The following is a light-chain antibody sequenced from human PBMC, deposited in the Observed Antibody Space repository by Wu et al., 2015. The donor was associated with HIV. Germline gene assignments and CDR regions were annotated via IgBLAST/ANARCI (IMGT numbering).Light chain of an antibody. CDR2: GAS. J-gene: IGKJ4*01. CDR3: QQRSNWPPLT. Sequence: EIVLTQSPGTLSLSPGERATLSCRASQSVSSSYLAWYQQKPGQAPRLLIYGASSRATDIPDRFSGSGSGTDFTLTISRLEPEDFAVYYCQQRSNWPPLTFGGGTKVGIK. V-gene: IGKV3D-20*02. CDR1: QSVSSSY.